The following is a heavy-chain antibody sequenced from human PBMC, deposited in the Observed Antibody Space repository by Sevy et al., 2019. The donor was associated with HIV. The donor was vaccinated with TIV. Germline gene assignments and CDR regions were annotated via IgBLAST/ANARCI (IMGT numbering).Heavy chain of an antibody. Sequence: GGSLRLSCAASGFDFSIYSMSWVRQAPGKGLEWVSTLSFGCGKINYEGSVKGRFTISRDNSKSSVYLQMNNMRVEDTAVYYCAREGCTKPHDYWGQGTLVTVS. CDR1: GFDFSIYS. J-gene: IGHJ4*02. V-gene: IGHV3-23*01. CDR2: LSFGCGKI. D-gene: IGHD2-8*01. CDR3: AREGCTKPHDY.